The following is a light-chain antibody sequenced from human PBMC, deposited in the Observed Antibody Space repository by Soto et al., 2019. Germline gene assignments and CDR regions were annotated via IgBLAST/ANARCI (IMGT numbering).Light chain of an antibody. CDR2: NVN. J-gene: IGLJ1*01. CDR3: SSFTRSITYV. Sequence: QSALTQPASVSGSPVQSITISCTGSSNDIGGFNYVSWYQQLPGKAPKLMIYNVNNRPSGVSNRFSGSKSGNTASLTISGLQAEDEADYYCSSFTRSITYVFGVGTKVTVL. CDR1: SNDIGGFNY. V-gene: IGLV2-14*01.